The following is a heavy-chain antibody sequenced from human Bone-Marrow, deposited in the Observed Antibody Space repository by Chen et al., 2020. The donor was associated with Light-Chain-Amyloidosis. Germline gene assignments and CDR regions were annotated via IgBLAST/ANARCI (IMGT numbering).Heavy chain of an antibody. D-gene: IGHD2-15*01. CDR2: IYFSGTT. CDR1: GASISSSSYY. CDR3: ASQANFGGNQTPFDY. Sequence: QLQLQESGPGLVKPSETLSLTCTVSGASISSSSYYWGWVRQPPGKGLEWIGSIYFSGTTYYNPSLKSRVTMSVDTSKNQFSLKLSSVTAADTAVYFCASQANFGGNQTPFDYWGQGILVTVSS. V-gene: IGHV4-39*01. J-gene: IGHJ4*02.